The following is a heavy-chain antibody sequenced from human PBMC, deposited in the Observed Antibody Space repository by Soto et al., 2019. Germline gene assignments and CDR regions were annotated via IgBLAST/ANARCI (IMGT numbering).Heavy chain of an antibody. Sequence: QVQLVQSGAEVKKPGASVKVSCKASGYIFTSYDINWVRQATGQGLEWMGWVNSNSGNTGYAQKFQGRVTMTRDTNTSTGYMELSNLRSEDTAVYYCARGDGSYYGSGSYYDYWGQGTLVTVSS. J-gene: IGHJ4*02. CDR1: GYIFTSYD. CDR2: VNSNSGNT. V-gene: IGHV1-8*01. CDR3: ARGDGSYYGSGSYYDY. D-gene: IGHD3-10*01.